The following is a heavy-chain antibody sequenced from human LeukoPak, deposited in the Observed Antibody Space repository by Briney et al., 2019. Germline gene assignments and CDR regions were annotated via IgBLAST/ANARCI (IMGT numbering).Heavy chain of an antibody. CDR3: ARDLGGDLWAFDI. CDR2: IYSGGST. V-gene: IGHV3-66*01. Sequence: GGSLRLSCAASGFTVSSNYMSWVRQAPGKRLEWVSVIYSGGSTYYADSVKGRFTISRDNSKNTLYLQMNSLRAEDTAVYYCARDLGGDLWAFDIWGQGTMVTVSS. D-gene: IGHD2-21*02. CDR1: GFTVSSNY. J-gene: IGHJ3*02.